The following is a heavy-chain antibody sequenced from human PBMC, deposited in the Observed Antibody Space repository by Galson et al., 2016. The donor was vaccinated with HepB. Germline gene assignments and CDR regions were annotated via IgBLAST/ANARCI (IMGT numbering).Heavy chain of an antibody. Sequence: SLRLSCAASGFTFSSYWMSWVRQTPGKGLEWVASIKQDASDKFYVDSVKGRFTISRDNAKNSLYLQMNSLRAEDTAVFYCASYNRQFQHWGQGTLVTVSS. V-gene: IGHV3-7*01. J-gene: IGHJ1*01. CDR3: ASYNRQFQH. CDR1: GFTFSSYW. D-gene: IGHD1-14*01. CDR2: IKQDASDK.